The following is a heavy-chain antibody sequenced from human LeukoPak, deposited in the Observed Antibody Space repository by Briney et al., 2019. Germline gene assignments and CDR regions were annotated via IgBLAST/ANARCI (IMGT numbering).Heavy chain of an antibody. V-gene: IGHV4-4*07. D-gene: IGHD3-22*01. CDR2: IYTSGST. CDR3: ARDGYYYDSSGYGLDY. Sequence: SETLSFTCTVSSGSISSYYWSWIRQPARKGLEWIGSIYTSGSTNYNPSLKSRVTMSVDTSKNQFSLKLSSVTAADTAVYYCARDGYYYDSSGYGLDYWGQGTLVTVSS. J-gene: IGHJ4*02. CDR1: SGSISSYY.